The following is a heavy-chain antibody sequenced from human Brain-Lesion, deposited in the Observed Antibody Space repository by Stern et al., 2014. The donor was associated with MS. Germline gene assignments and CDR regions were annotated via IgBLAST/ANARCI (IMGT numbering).Heavy chain of an antibody. CDR3: ARSPATPSGYDRFDY. CDR1: GYLFDDYW. J-gene: IGHJ4*02. Sequence: VQLGQSGAEVKKPGESLKISCEASGYLFDDYWIGWVRQMSGRGLELVAIIFPRDSNTRYSPSVQGQVTIPADKSISTPYLQWSTLRAPDTAMYYCARSPATPSGYDRFDYWGQGALVTVSS. CDR2: IFPRDSNT. V-gene: IGHV5-51*03. D-gene: IGHD5-12*01.